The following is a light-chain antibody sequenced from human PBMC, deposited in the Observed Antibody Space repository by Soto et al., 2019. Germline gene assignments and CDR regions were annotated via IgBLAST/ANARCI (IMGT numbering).Light chain of an antibody. CDR1: QSISSW. CDR3: LQYNTYPWT. CDR2: DAS. V-gene: IGKV1-5*01. Sequence: DIQMTQSPSILSASVGDRVTITCRASQSISSWLAWYQQKPGKAPKLLIYDASSLESGVPSRFSGSGSGTEFTLTISSLQPDDFATYYCLQYNTYPWTFGQGTKVDIK. J-gene: IGKJ1*01.